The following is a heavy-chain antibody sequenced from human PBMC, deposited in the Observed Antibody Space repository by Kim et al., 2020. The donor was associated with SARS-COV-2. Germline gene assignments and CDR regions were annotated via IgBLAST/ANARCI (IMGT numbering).Heavy chain of an antibody. J-gene: IGHJ4*02. CDR1: GYTFTSYY. V-gene: IGHV1-46*01. CDR2: INPSGGST. CDR3: ARDGGYGDYGLGYFDY. D-gene: IGHD4-17*01. Sequence: ASVKVSCKASGYTFTSYYMHWVRQAPGQGLEWMGIINPSGGSTSYAQKFQGRVTMTRDTSTSTVCMELSSLRSEDTAVYYCARDGGYGDYGLGYFDYWGQGTLVTVSS.